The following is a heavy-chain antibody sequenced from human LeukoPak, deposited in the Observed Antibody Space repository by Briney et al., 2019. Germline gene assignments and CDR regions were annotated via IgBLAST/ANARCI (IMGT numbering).Heavy chain of an antibody. CDR3: ATDTIFYRSGTLTNYYGMDV. CDR2: IIAYNGDT. J-gene: IGHJ6*02. Sequence: ASVKVSCKASGDTFTSYGISWVRQAPGQGLEWMGWIIAYNGDTNYAQKLQGRVTMTTDTSTSTAYMELRSLRSDDTAVYYWATDTIFYRSGTLTNYYGMDVWGQGTTVTVSS. V-gene: IGHV1-18*01. D-gene: IGHD3-10*01. CDR1: GDTFTSYG.